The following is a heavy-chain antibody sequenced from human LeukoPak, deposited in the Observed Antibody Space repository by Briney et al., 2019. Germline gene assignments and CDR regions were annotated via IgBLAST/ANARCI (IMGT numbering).Heavy chain of an antibody. Sequence: SETLSLTCTVSGGSISNTNYYWGWIRQPPGKGLEWIGSINYSGTTYYNPSLKSRLTISVDTSKNQFSLKLSSVTAADTAVYYCARARGYSSSWCNYWGQGTLVTVSS. CDR3: ARARGYSSSWCNY. CDR1: GGSISNTNYY. CDR2: INYSGTT. V-gene: IGHV4-39*07. D-gene: IGHD6-13*01. J-gene: IGHJ4*02.